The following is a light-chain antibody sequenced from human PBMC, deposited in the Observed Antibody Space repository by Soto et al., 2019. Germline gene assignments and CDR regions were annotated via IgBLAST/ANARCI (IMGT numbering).Light chain of an antibody. Sequence: EIVMTQSPVTLSVSPGERVTLSCRASQSVSSNLAWYQQKPGQAPRLLIYGAFTRATGIPARFSGTGSGTEFTLTISSLQSEDFALYYCQQYNDWPLTFGQGTKVDIK. V-gene: IGKV3-15*01. CDR1: QSVSSN. CDR3: QQYNDWPLT. CDR2: GAF. J-gene: IGKJ1*01.